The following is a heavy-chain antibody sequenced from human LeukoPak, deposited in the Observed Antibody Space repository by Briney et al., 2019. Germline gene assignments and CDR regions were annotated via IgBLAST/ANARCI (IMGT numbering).Heavy chain of an antibody. CDR3: ARLPGIAESGKAVDY. D-gene: IGHD6-19*01. Sequence: PSETLSLTCTVSGGSMSTYYWTWIRQPPGKGLEWIGFIYYTGSTNYNPSLKSRVTISVDTSKNQFSLKLSSVTAADTAVYYCARLPGIAESGKAVDYWGQGTLVTVSS. CDR1: GGSMSTYY. J-gene: IGHJ4*02. CDR2: IYYTGST. V-gene: IGHV4-59*01.